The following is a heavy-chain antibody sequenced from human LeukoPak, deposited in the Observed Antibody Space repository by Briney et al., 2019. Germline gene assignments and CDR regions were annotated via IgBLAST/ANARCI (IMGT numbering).Heavy chain of an antibody. CDR3: ARGSAAGLDY. Sequence: ASVKVSCKASGYTFSGHYLHWVRQAPGQRLEWMGWINAGNGNTKYSQKFQGRVTITRDTSASTVYMELSSLRYEDTAMYYCARGSAAGLDYWGQGILVTVSS. V-gene: IGHV1-3*01. D-gene: IGHD6-13*01. CDR2: INAGNGNT. CDR1: GYTFSGHY. J-gene: IGHJ4*02.